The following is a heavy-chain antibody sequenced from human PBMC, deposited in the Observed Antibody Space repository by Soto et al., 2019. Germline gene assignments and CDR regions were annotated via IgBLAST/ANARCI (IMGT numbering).Heavy chain of an antibody. D-gene: IGHD3-16*01. J-gene: IGHJ4*02. CDR1: GGSVSSGSYY. CDR3: ARDRGGNFDY. Sequence: QVQLQESGPGLVKPSETLSLTCTVSGGSVSSGSYYWSWIRQPPGKGLEWIGYIYYSGSTNYNPSLKSRVTISVDTSKNQFSLKLSSVTAADTAVYYCARDRGGNFDYWGQGTLVTVSS. CDR2: IYYSGST. V-gene: IGHV4-61*01.